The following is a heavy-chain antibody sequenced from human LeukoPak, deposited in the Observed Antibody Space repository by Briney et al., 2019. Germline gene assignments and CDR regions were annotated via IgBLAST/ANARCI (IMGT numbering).Heavy chain of an antibody. Sequence: SETLSLTCAVYGGSFSGYYWSWIRQPPGKGLEWIGEVSHSGSTNYNPSLKSRVNISVDSSKNQFSLKLSSVTAADTAVYYCARHDGGGYWGQGTLVTVSS. J-gene: IGHJ4*02. CDR2: VSHSGST. CDR3: ARHDGGGY. V-gene: IGHV4-34*01. CDR1: GGSFSGYY.